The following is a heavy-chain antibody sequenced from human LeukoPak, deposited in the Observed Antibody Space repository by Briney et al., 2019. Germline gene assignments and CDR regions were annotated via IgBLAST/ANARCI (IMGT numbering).Heavy chain of an antibody. V-gene: IGHV5-51*01. CDR1: GYSFTSYW. CDR3: ARHKNYGVIDY. J-gene: IGHJ4*02. D-gene: IGHD1-7*01. Sequence: GESLKISCTGSGYSFTSYWIGWVRQMPGKGLELVGIIYTGDSDTRYSPSFQGQVTISADKSISTAYLQWSSLKASDTAMYYCARHKNYGVIDYWGQGTLVTVSS. CDR2: IYTGDSDT.